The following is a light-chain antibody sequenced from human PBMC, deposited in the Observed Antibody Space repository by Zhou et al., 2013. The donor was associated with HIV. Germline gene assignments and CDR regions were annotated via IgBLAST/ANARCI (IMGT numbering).Light chain of an antibody. V-gene: IGKV1-5*03. CDR3: QQFNNYPHPIT. CDR2: QAS. CDR1: RSVSPW. Sequence: DVQLTQSPPTLSASVGDNVTITCRASRSVSPWLAWYQQKPGKAPKLLVYQASVLEDGVPSRFSGSGSGTEFSLTISGLQPEDFATYYCQQFNNYPHPITFGQGTRLEV. J-gene: IGKJ5*01.